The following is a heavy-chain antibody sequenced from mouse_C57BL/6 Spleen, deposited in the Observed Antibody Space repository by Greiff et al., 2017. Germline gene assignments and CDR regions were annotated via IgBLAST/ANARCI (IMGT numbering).Heavy chain of an antibody. J-gene: IGHJ4*01. CDR1: GFSLTSYG. Sequence: QVQLQQSGPGLVQPSQSLSITCTVSGFSLTSYGVHWVRQSPGKGLEWLGVIWSGGSTDYNAAFISRLSISKDNSKSQVFFKMNSLQADDTAIYYSASPGYGSSYYAMDYWGQGTSVTVSS. D-gene: IGHD1-1*01. CDR2: IWSGGST. CDR3: ASPGYGSSYYAMDY. V-gene: IGHV2-2*01.